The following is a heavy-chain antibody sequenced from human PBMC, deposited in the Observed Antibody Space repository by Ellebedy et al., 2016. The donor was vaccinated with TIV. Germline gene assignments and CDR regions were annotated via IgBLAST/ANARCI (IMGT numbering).Heavy chain of an antibody. Sequence: MPSETLSLTCAVYGGAFSGNYWSWIRQPPGKGLEWIGTLNHSGSTNYNPSLKSPVTISVDTSKNQLSLKLSSVTAADTAVYYCARAVFGTKFDFWGQGTLVTVSS. V-gene: IGHV4-34*01. CDR3: ARAVFGTKFDF. CDR2: LNHSGST. J-gene: IGHJ4*02. CDR1: GGAFSGNY. D-gene: IGHD1-14*01.